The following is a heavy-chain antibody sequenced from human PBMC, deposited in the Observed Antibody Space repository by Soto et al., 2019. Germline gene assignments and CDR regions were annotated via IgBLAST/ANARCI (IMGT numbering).Heavy chain of an antibody. CDR1: GFTFSNAW. CDR3: TSSIIRGVIRPY. V-gene: IGHV3-15*01. D-gene: IGHD3-10*01. Sequence: PGGSLRLSCAASGFTFSNAWMSWVRQAPGKGLEWVGRIKSKTDGGTTDYAAPVKGRFTISRDDSKNTLYLQMNSLKTEDTAVYYCTSSIIRGVIRPYWGQGTLVTVSS. J-gene: IGHJ4*02. CDR2: IKSKTDGGTT.